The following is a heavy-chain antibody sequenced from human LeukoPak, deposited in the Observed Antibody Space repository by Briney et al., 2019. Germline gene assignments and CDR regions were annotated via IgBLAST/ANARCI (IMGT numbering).Heavy chain of an antibody. CDR1: GGSISTYY. Sequence: SETLSLTCTVSGGSISTYYWTWIRQPPGKGLEWIGYIYHSGSTNYNPSLKSRVTISVDTSQNQFSLKLSSVTAEDTAVYYCARGGVGATTYVWFDPWGQGTLVTVSS. CDR3: ARGGVGATTYVWFDP. J-gene: IGHJ5*02. CDR2: IYHSGST. D-gene: IGHD1-26*01. V-gene: IGHV4-59*01.